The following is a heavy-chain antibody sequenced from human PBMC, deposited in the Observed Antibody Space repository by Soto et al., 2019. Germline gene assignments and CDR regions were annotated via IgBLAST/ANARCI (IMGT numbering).Heavy chain of an antibody. CDR2: IYPGDSDT. CDR3: ARHKAGVRQYDNSGYYPFDY. Sequence: PGESLKISCKGSGYSFTSYWIGWVRQMPGKGLEWMGIIYPGDSDTRYSPSFQGQVTISVDKPISTAYLQWSSLKASDTAMYYCARHKAGVRQYDNSGYYPFDYWGQGSLVTVSS. CDR1: GYSFTSYW. D-gene: IGHD3-22*01. J-gene: IGHJ4*02. V-gene: IGHV5-51*01.